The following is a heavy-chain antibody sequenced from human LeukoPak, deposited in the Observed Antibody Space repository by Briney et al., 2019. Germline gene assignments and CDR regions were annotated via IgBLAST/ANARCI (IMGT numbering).Heavy chain of an antibody. V-gene: IGHV1-69*05. CDR2: IIPIFGTA. Sequence: GASVKVSCKASGYTFTGYYMHWVRQAPGQGLEWMGRIIPIFGTANYAQKFQGRVTITTDESTSTAYMELSSLRSEDTAVYYCARDRGYCTNGVCHNWFDPWGQGTLVTVSS. J-gene: IGHJ5*02. CDR3: ARDRGYCTNGVCHNWFDP. D-gene: IGHD2-8*01. CDR1: GYTFTGYY.